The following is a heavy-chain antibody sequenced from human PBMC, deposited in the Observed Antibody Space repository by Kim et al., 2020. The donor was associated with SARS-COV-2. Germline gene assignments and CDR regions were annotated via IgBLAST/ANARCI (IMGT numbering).Heavy chain of an antibody. CDR1: GFTFSSYA. D-gene: IGHD3-16*02. CDR3: SKDPGTITFGGVLGIGAFDY. J-gene: IGHJ4*02. CDR2: ISGSGGST. V-gene: IGHV3-23*01. Sequence: GGSLRLSCAASGFTFSSYAMRWVRQAPGKGLEWVSAISGSGGSTDYADSVKGRFTISRDNSKNTLYLQMNSLRAEDTAVYYCSKDPGTITFGGVLGIGAFDYWGQGTLGTVSS.